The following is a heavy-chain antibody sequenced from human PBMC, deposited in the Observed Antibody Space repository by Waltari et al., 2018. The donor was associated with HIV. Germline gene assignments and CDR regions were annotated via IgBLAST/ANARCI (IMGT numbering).Heavy chain of an antibody. V-gene: IGHV4-61*02. Sequence: QVRLQESGPGLLKPSQTLSLTCTVSGGSISSGSYYCSWIRQPAGKGLEWIGRIYTSGSTNYNPSLKSRVTISVDTSKNQFSLKLSSVTAADTAVYYCASRVPAAHFDYWGQGTLVTVSS. D-gene: IGHD2-2*01. CDR3: ASRVPAAHFDY. CDR1: GGSISSGSYY. CDR2: IYTSGST. J-gene: IGHJ4*02.